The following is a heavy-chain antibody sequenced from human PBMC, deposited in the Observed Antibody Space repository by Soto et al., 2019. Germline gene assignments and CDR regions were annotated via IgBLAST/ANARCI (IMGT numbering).Heavy chain of an antibody. CDR1: GGSISSXNYY. CDR2: IYYIGST. Sequence: LXLXCTVSGGSISSXNYYWGWIRQPPGKGLEWIGSIYYIGSTYYNPSLKSRVTISVDTSKNQFSLKLSSVTAADTAVYYCARDKVEGGSGAFDIWGQGTMGTVSS. J-gene: IGHJ3*02. V-gene: IGHV4-39*02. D-gene: IGHD3-10*01. CDR3: ARDKVEGGSGAFDI.